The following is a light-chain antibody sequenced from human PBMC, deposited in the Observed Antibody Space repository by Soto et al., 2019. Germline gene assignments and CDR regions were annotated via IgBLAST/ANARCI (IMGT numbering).Light chain of an antibody. CDR1: ASNVGSTY. V-gene: IGLV1-47*01. CDR2: RNN. J-gene: IGLJ2*01. Sequence: QSVLTQPPSASGTPGQRVSISCSGSASNVGSTYVFWYQQLPGAAPALLIYRNNQRPSGVSDRFSGSKSGTSASLAISGLQVDDEADYYCCSYAGSYTYVVFGGGTKLTVL. CDR3: CSYAGSYTYVV.